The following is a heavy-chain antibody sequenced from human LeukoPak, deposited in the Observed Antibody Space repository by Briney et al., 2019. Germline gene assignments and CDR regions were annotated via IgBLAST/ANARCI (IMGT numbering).Heavy chain of an antibody. CDR1: GYRFTTYY. V-gene: IGHV1-46*01. Sequence: ASVKASCKASGYRFTTYYLNWVRQAPGQGLEWMGVINPSGGSTDYAQKFQGRITMTRDTSTSTVYMELSSLRSEDTAVYYCARGPGGSGSYSWVTDLGFWGQGTLVTVSS. CDR2: INPSGGST. J-gene: IGHJ4*02. D-gene: IGHD3-10*01. CDR3: ARGPGGSGSYSWVTDLGF.